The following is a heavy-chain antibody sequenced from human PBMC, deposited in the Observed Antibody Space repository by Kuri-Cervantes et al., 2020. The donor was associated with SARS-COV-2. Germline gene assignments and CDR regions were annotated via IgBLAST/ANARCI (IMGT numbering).Heavy chain of an antibody. Sequence: ASVKVSCKASGYTFTGYYMHWVRQAPGQGLEWMGWINPNSGNTGYAQKFQGRVTMTRNTSISTAYMELSSLRSEDTAVYYCARESDSDYAINYYYGMDVWGQGTTVTVSS. CDR2: INPNSGNT. CDR1: GYTFTGYY. J-gene: IGHJ6*02. D-gene: IGHD4-11*01. CDR3: ARESDSDYAINYYYGMDV. V-gene: IGHV1-8*02.